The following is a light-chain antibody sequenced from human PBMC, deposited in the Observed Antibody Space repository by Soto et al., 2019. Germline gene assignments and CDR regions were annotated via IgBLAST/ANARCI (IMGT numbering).Light chain of an antibody. J-gene: IGLJ1*01. CDR2: EVS. V-gene: IGLV2-23*02. Sequence: QSALTQPASVSGSPGQSITISCTGTSSDVGSYNLVSWYQQHPGKAPKLMIYEVSKRPSGVSNRFSGSKSGNTASLTISGLQAEDEADYSCCSYAGSSTRFGTGTKLTVL. CDR1: SSDVGSYNL. CDR3: CSYAGSSTR.